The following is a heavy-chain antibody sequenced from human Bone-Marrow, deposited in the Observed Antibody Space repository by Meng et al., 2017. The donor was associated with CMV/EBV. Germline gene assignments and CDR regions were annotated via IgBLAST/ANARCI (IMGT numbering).Heavy chain of an antibody. CDR1: GYTFTNYG. Sequence: ASVKVSCKASGYTFTNYGISWVRQAPGQGLEWMGWISAYNGETHYAQKLQGRVTMTTDTSTSTVYMELRSLGSDDTAVYYCARDPYLAAAGTIYFQHWGQGTLVTVSS. V-gene: IGHV1-18*01. D-gene: IGHD6-13*01. CDR2: ISAYNGET. J-gene: IGHJ1*01. CDR3: ARDPYLAAAGTIYFQH.